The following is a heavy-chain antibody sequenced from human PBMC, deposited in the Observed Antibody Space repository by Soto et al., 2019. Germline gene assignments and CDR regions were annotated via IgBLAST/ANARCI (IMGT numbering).Heavy chain of an antibody. J-gene: IGHJ5*02. Sequence: QVQLQESGPGLVKPSETLSLTCTVSGDSFIGYFWSWIRQPAGKGLEWIGRVYTSGNTDYNPSLKRLVTVSVDTSKNQFTLQLRSVPAADTAVYYGARVEAESVGDGSWCEPWGRGTLVSVCS. V-gene: IGHV4-4*07. CDR1: GDSFIGYF. CDR2: VYTSGNT. CDR3: ARVEAESVGDGSWCEP. D-gene: IGHD1-26*01.